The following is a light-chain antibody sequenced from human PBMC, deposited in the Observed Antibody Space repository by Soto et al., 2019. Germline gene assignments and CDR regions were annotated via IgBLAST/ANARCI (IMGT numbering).Light chain of an antibody. V-gene: IGKV3-11*01. Sequence: EIVLTQSPATLSLSPGERATLSCRASQSVSSYLAWYQQKPGQAPRLLIYDASNRATGIPARFSGSGSGTDFSLTISSLEPEDFAVYYCQQHSNWPRTFGQGTK. CDR3: QQHSNWPRT. CDR2: DAS. CDR1: QSVSSY. J-gene: IGKJ1*01.